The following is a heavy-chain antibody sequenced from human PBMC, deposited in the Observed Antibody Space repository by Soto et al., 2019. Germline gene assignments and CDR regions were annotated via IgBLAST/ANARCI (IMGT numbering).Heavy chain of an antibody. D-gene: IGHD3-10*01. Sequence: QVQLVQSGAEVKKPGSSVRVSCKASGDTFTFYSINWVRQAPGLGLKWMGRINPILSMSNYAQRFQGRVTMTPDKSTSTAYMELSSLRSEDTAMYYCASSYGSGYRAFDYWGQGALVTVSS. J-gene: IGHJ4*02. CDR2: INPILSMS. V-gene: IGHV1-69*02. CDR1: GDTFTFYS. CDR3: ASSYGSGYRAFDY.